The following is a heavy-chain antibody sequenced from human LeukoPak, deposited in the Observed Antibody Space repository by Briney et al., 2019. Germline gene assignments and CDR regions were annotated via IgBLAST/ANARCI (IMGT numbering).Heavy chain of an antibody. CDR1: GGSISSGGYY. J-gene: IGHJ4*02. CDR2: IYYSGST. CDR3: ASSWPSGYSGYDPREFDY. V-gene: IGHV4-31*03. D-gene: IGHD5-12*01. Sequence: SQTLSLTCTVSGGSISSGGYYWSWIRQHPGKGLEWIGYIYYSGSTYYNPSLKSRVTISVDTSKNQFSLKLSSVTAADTAVYYCASSWPSGYSGYDPREFDYWGQGTLVTVSS.